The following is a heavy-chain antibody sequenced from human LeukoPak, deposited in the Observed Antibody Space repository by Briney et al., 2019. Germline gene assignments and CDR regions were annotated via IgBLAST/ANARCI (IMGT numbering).Heavy chain of an antibody. CDR1: GYTFTSYG. CDR2: ISAYNGNT. J-gene: IGHJ4*02. CDR3: AKINRRDGYNSFDY. D-gene: IGHD5-24*01. V-gene: IGHV1-18*01. Sequence: ASVKVSCKASGYTFTSYGISWVRQAPGQGLEWMGWISAYNGNTNYAQKLQGRVTMTTDTSTSTAYMELRSLRSDDTAVYYCAKINRRDGYNSFDYWGQGTLVTVSS.